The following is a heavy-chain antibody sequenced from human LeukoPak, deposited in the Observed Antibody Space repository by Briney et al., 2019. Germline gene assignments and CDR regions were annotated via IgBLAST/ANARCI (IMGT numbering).Heavy chain of an antibody. CDR3: AKDKKDDFWSGYYPN. CDR1: GFTFSSYS. V-gene: IGHV3-21*04. Sequence: GGSLRLSCAASGFTFSSYSMNWVRQAPGKGLEWVSSISSSSSYIYYADSVKGRFTISRDNAKNSLYLQMNSLRAEDTAVYYCAKDKKDDFWSGYYPNWGQGTLVTVSS. D-gene: IGHD3-3*01. J-gene: IGHJ4*02. CDR2: ISSSSSYI.